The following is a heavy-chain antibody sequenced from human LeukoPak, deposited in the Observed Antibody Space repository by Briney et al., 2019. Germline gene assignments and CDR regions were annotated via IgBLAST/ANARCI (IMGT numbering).Heavy chain of an antibody. CDR2: ISYDGSNK. V-gene: IGHV3-30-3*01. D-gene: IGHD5-18*01. J-gene: IGHJ3*02. Sequence: WGSLRLSCAASGFTFSSYAMHWVRQAPGKGLEWVAVISYDGSNKYYADSVKGRFTISRDNSKNTLYLQMNSLRAEDTAVYYCARESDSSGDAFDIWGQGTMVTVSS. CDR3: ARESDSSGDAFDI. CDR1: GFTFSSYA.